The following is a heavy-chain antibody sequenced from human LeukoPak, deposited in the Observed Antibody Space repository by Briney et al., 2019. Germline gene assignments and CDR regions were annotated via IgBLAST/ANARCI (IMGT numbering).Heavy chain of an antibody. D-gene: IGHD6-19*01. CDR2: ISSSGINT. Sequence: GASLRLSCAASGFTFSSYAMTWVRQAPGRGLEWVSVISSSGINTYYADSVRGRFTISRDNSKNTLYLQMNSLRAEDTAVYYCAKDRSGWFYFDYWGQGALVTVSS. J-gene: IGHJ4*02. CDR3: AKDRSGWFYFDY. CDR1: GFTFSSYA. V-gene: IGHV3-23*01.